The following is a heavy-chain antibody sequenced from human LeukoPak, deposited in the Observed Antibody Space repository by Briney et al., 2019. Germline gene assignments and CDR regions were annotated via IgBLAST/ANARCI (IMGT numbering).Heavy chain of an antibody. V-gene: IGHV4-4*07. D-gene: IGHD4-11*01. Sequence: PSETLSLTCTVSGGSISSYYWSWIRQPAGKGLEWIGRIYTSGSTNYNPSLKSRVTMSVDTSKNQFSLKLSSVTAADTAVYYCARTTVTPDYYYYGMDVWGHGTTVTVSS. CDR3: ARTTVTPDYYYYGMDV. CDR1: GGSISSYY. J-gene: IGHJ6*02. CDR2: IYTSGST.